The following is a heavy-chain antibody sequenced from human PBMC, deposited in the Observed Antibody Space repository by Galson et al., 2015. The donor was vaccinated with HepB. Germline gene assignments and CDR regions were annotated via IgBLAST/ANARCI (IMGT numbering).Heavy chain of an antibody. J-gene: IGHJ4*01. Sequence: SLRLSCAASGFTFSSYNMHWVRQAPGKGLEWMSYISSSSSGIYYADSVKGRFTISRDKAKNSLYMQMNSLRAEDTAVYYCASLYGDAYNWGQGTMVTVSS. V-gene: IGHV3-48*01. CDR2: ISSSSSGI. CDR1: GFTFSSYN. D-gene: IGHD4-17*01. CDR3: ASLYGDAYN.